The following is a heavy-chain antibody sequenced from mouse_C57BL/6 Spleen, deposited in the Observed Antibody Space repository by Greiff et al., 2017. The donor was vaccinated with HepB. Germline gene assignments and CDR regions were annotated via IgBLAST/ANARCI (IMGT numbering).Heavy chain of an antibody. CDR2: ISDGGSYT. CDR1: GFTFSSYA. CDR3: ARDSAPDSQFITTVKGDWYFDV. V-gene: IGHV5-4*01. Sequence: EVQLQESGGGLVKPGGSLKLSCAASGFTFSSYAMSWVRQTPEKRLEWVATISDGGSYTYYPDNVKGRFTISRDNAKNNLYLQMSHLKSEDTAMYYCARDSAPDSQFITTVKGDWYFDVWGTGTTVTVSS. D-gene: IGHD1-1*01. J-gene: IGHJ1*03.